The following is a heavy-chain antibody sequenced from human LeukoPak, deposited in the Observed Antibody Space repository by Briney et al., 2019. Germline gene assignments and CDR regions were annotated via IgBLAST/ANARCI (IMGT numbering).Heavy chain of an antibody. CDR3: ARTDIVVVVAATDFGAFDI. CDR1: GGTFSSYA. D-gene: IGHD2-15*01. J-gene: IGHJ3*02. Sequence: ASVKVSCKASGGTFSSYAISWVRQAPGQGLEWMGWISAYNGNTNYAQKLQGRVTMTTDTSTSTAYMELRSLRSDDTAVYYCARTDIVVVVAATDFGAFDIWGQGTMVTVSS. CDR2: ISAYNGNT. V-gene: IGHV1-18*01.